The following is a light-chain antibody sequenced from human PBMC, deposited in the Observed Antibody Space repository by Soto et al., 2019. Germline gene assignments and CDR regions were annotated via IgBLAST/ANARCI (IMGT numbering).Light chain of an antibody. CDR3: QQSYTTPPA. CDR1: QSVSIY. V-gene: IGKV1-39*01. Sequence: DIQMTQSPSSLSASVGDRVTITCRASQSVSIYLNWYQQKPGKAPKLLIYTTSSLQSEVPSRFSGSGSGTDFTLTISSLQPEDFATYYCQQSYTTPPAFGQWTKVEVK. CDR2: TTS. J-gene: IGKJ1*01.